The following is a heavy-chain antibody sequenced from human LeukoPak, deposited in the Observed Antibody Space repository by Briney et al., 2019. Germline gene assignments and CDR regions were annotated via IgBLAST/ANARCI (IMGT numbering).Heavy chain of an antibody. CDR2: IYYSGST. Sequence: PSETLSLTCTVSGGSISSSSYYWGWIRQPPGKGLEWIGRIYYSGSTYYNPSLKSRVTISVDTSKNQFSLKLSSVTAADTAVYYRARRYYDFWSGGGAFDIWGQGTMVTVSS. CDR1: GGSISSSSYY. CDR3: ARRYYDFWSGGGAFDI. D-gene: IGHD3-3*01. J-gene: IGHJ3*02. V-gene: IGHV4-39*01.